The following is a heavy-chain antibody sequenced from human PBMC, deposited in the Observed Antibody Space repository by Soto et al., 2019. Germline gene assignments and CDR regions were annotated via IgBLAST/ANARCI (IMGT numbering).Heavy chain of an antibody. J-gene: IGHJ4*02. V-gene: IGHV3-21*01. Sequence: EVQLVESGGGLVRPGGSLRLSCAASGFTFSTYSMNWVRQAPGKGLEWVSSISSSSSYIYYADSVKGRLNISRDNDKNSLSLQMNSLRAEDSAVYYWARDLSNLPGESLWGQGALVTVSS. D-gene: IGHD3-16*01. CDR3: ARDLSNLPGESL. CDR2: ISSSSSYI. CDR1: GFTFSTYS.